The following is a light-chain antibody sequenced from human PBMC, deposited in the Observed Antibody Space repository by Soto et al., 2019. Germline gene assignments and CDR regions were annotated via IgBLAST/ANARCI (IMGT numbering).Light chain of an antibody. Sequence: QSALTQPASVSGSPGQSITISCTGTSSDVGSYNLVSWYQQHAGKAPKLMIYEGSKRPSGVSNRFSGSKSDNTASLTISGLQAEDEADYYCCSYADTSTLVFGAGTKLTVL. CDR2: EGS. CDR3: CSYADTSTLV. CDR1: SSDVGSYNL. V-gene: IGLV2-23*01. J-gene: IGLJ2*01.